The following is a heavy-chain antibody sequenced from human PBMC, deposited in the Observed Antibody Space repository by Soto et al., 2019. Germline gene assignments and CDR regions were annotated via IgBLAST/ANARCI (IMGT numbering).Heavy chain of an antibody. CDR3: ATRIAARPDYFDY. D-gene: IGHD6-6*01. V-gene: IGHV1-24*01. J-gene: IGHJ4*02. Sequence: ASVKVSCKVSGYTLTELSMHWVRQAPGKGLEWMGGFGPEDGETIYAQKFQGRVTMTEDTSTDTAYMELSSLRSEDTAVYYCATRIAARPDYFDYWGQGTLVTVSS. CDR1: GYTLTELS. CDR2: FGPEDGET.